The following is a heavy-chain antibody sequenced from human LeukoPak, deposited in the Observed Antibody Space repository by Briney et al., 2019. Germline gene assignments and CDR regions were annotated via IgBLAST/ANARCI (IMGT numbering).Heavy chain of an antibody. D-gene: IGHD1-26*01. CDR2: INPNSGGT. J-gene: IGHJ4*02. CDR1: GYTFTGYY. CDR3: ARRELKVLSLDY. V-gene: IGHV1-2*04. Sequence: ASVKVSCKASGYTFTGYYMHWVRQAPGQGLERMGWINPNSGGTNYAQKFQGWVTMTRDTSISTAYMELSRLRSDDTAVYYCARRELKVLSLDYWGQGTLVTVSS.